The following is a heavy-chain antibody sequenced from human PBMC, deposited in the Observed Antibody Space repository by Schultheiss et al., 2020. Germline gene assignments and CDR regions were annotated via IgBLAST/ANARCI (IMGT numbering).Heavy chain of an antibody. Sequence: GSLRLSCAVYGGSFSGYYWSWIRQPPGKGLEWIGEINHSGSTNYNPSLKSRASISVDKSKNQFSLKLSSVTAADTAVYYCARLMSYDSSGYYWDYWGQGTLVTVSS. V-gene: IGHV4-34*01. J-gene: IGHJ4*02. CDR1: GGSFSGYY. D-gene: IGHD3-22*01. CDR2: INHSGST. CDR3: ARLMSYDSSGYYWDY.